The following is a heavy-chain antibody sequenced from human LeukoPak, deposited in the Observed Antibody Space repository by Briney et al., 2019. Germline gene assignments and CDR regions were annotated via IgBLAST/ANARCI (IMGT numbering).Heavy chain of an antibody. D-gene: IGHD2-15*01. J-gene: IGHJ6*03. CDR2: IRYDGVNK. CDR3: AKASGARYCSGGSCLDMDV. V-gene: IGHV3-30*02. Sequence: PGGSLRLSCAASGFTLSGYGMHWVRQAPGKGLEWVAFIRYDGVNKYYADSVKGRFTISRDNSKNTLSLQMNSLRTEDTAVYYCAKASGARYCSGGSCLDMDVWGKGTTVTVSS. CDR1: GFTLSGYG.